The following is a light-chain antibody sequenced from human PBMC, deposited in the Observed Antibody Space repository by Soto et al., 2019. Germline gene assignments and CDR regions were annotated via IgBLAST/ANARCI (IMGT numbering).Light chain of an antibody. J-gene: IGKJ5*01. Sequence: EIVLTQSPGTLSLSPGERVTLSCRASLSVSSSYLAWYQQKPGQAPRLLIFGASSRATGIPDRFSGSGSGTEFTLTISRLESEDFAVYYRQQYGSSPITFGQGTRLEIK. CDR3: QQYGSSPIT. CDR2: GAS. V-gene: IGKV3-20*01. CDR1: LSVSSSY.